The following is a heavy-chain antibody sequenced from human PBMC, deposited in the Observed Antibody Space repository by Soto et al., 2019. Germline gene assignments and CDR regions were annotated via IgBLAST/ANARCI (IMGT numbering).Heavy chain of an antibody. V-gene: IGHV3-23*01. CDR3: AKNMDRSGFYYYYGMDV. CDR1: GFTFSSYA. CDR2: ISGSGGST. Sequence: PGGSLRLSCAASGFTFSSYAMSWVRQAPGKGLEWVSAISGSGGSTYYADSVKGRFTISRDNSKNTLYLQMNSLRAEDTAVYYCAKNMDRSGFYYYYGMDVWGQGTTVTVSS. D-gene: IGHD3-10*01. J-gene: IGHJ6*02.